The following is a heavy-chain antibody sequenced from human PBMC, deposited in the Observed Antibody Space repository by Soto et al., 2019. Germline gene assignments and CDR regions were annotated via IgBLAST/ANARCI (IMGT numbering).Heavy chain of an antibody. J-gene: IGHJ4*02. CDR3: TTSNCSGGSCYSYYFNY. Sequence: QVQMVQSGAEVTKPGASVKFSCKASGYTFTSYGISWVRQPPGKGLGWMGWISAYNVNTKYAKNLKGRVTMTTDTSTSTAYMELRSLRSDDTSVYYYTTSNCSGGSCYSYYFNYWGQGTLVTVSS. V-gene: IGHV1-18*01. D-gene: IGHD2-15*01. CDR2: ISAYNVNT. CDR1: GYTFTSYG.